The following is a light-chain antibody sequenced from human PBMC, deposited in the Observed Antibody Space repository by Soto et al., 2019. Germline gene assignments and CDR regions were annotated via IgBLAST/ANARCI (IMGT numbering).Light chain of an antibody. CDR1: SSNTGSNY. J-gene: IGLJ1*01. V-gene: IGLV1-47*01. Sequence: QSVLTQPPSASETPGQRVTISCSGSSSNTGSNYVYWYQQLPGTAPKLLLYRNNQRPSGVPDRFSGSKSGTSASLAISGLRSEDEGDYSCAAWDDSLSGFVFGTGTRSPS. CDR3: AAWDDSLSGFV. CDR2: RNN.